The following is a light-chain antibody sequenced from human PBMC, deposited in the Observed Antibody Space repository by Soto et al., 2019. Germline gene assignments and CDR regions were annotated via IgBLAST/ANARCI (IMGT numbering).Light chain of an antibody. CDR2: RNN. J-gene: IGLJ2*01. CDR1: SSNIGSNF. V-gene: IGLV1-47*01. Sequence: QAVVTQPPSASWTPGQRVTISCSGSSSNIGSNFVYWYQQLPGTAPKLLIYRNNQRPSGVPDRFSGSKSGTSASLAISGLRSEDEADYYCAAWDDSLSVVFGGGTKVTVL. CDR3: AAWDDSLSVV.